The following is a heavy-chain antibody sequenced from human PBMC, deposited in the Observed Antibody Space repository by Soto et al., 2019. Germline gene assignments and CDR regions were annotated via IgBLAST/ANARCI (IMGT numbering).Heavy chain of an antibody. CDR3: AHPGLLIAVAGTGSWFDR. CDR2: ISGSGGST. J-gene: IGHJ5*01. D-gene: IGHD6-13*01. CDR1: GFTFSSYA. V-gene: IGHV3-23*01. Sequence: GGSLRLSCAASGFTFSSYAMSWVRQAPGKGLEWVSAISGSGGSTYYADSVKGRFTISRDNSKNTLYLQMNSLRAEDTAVYYCAHPGLLIAVAGTGSWFDRWGQGTLVTVSS.